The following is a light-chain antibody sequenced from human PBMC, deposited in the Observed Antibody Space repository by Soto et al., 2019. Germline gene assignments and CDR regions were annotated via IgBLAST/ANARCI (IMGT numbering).Light chain of an antibody. V-gene: IGLV2-14*01. J-gene: IGLJ3*02. CDR1: SSDVGGYNY. CDR3: HAYDRSLSGSV. CDR2: EVS. Sequence: QSALTQPASVSGSPGQSITISCTGTSSDVGGYNYVSWYQQHPGKAPKLMIYEVSNRPSGVSNRFSGSKSGNTASLTISGLQAEDEADYYCHAYDRSLSGSVFGGGTKLTVL.